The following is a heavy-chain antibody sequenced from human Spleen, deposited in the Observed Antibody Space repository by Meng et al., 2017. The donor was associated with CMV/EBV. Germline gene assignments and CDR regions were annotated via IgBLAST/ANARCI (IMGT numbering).Heavy chain of an antibody. J-gene: IGHJ5*02. V-gene: IGHV1-46*01. D-gene: IGHD6-13*01. Sequence: YTFTTCYLHWVRQAPGQGLEWMGIINPSGGDTTYAQKFQGRVTMTRDTSTSTVYMELYSLRFEDTAVYYCARGPYSSSWSFPSWFDPWGQGTLVTVSS. CDR2: INPSGGDT. CDR3: ARGPYSSSWSFPSWFDP. CDR1: YTFTTCY.